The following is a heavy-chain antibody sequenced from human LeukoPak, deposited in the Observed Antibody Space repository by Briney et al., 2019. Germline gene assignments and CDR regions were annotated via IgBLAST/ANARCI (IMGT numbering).Heavy chain of an antibody. J-gene: IGHJ6*02. CDR1: GGAFISVGFF. Sequence: PSETLSLTCTTSGGAFISVGFFWGRVRQPPGTGLLWIGTLYYTGTTYYNPSLHSLVTISVDSHNNHLSQKLSSVTAADTGVYSCARHTLVVPADSSGVDVWGQGATVTVSS. CDR2: LYYTGTT. V-gene: IGHV4-39*01. CDR3: ARHTLVVPADSSGVDV. D-gene: IGHD2-2*01.